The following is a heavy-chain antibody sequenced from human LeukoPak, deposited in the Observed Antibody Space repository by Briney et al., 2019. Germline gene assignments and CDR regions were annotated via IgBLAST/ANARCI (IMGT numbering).Heavy chain of an antibody. CDR1: GITFDDNA. V-gene: IGHV3-43*02. CDR2: ISGDGFIT. Sequence: GGSLRPSCAASGITFDDNAMHWVRQPPGKGLEWVSLISGDGFITKFSDSVKGRFTVSRDNSKNSLYLEMNSLRTEDTALYFCANGTGISAGLASWGQGTLVIVSS. CDR3: ANGTGISAGLAS. J-gene: IGHJ5*02. D-gene: IGHD3-10*01.